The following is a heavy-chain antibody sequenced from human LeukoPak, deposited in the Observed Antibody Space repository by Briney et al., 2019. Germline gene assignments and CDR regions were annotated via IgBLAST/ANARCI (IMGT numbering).Heavy chain of an antibody. V-gene: IGHV3-23*01. CDR3: AKAAGRATAVAGTLTFDY. D-gene: IGHD6-19*01. CDR2: ISGSGGST. CDR1: GFTFSSYA. Sequence: GGSLRLSCAASGFTFSSYAMSWVRQAPGKGLEWVSAISGSGGSTYYADSVKGRFTISRDNSKNTLYLPMNSLRAEDTAVYYCAKAAGRATAVAGTLTFDYWGQGTLVTVSS. J-gene: IGHJ4*02.